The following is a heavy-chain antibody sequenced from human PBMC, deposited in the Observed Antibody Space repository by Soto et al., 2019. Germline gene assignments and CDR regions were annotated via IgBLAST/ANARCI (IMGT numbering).Heavy chain of an antibody. D-gene: IGHD2-2*01. V-gene: IGHV3-33*01. CDR3: AIDRRSVNCSSTSWRYDAFDL. J-gene: IGHJ3*01. CDR2: IWYDGSNK. Sequence: QVQLVESGGGVVQPGRSLRLSCAASGFTFSSYGMHWVRQAPGKGLEWVAVIWYDGSNKYYADSVKGRFTISRDNSKNTLYLHMNSLRAEDTSVYYCAIDRRSVNCSSTSWRYDAFDLWGQGTIVTGSS. CDR1: GFTFSSYG.